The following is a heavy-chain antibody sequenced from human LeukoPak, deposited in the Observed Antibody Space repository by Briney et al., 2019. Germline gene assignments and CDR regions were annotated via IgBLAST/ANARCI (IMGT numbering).Heavy chain of an antibody. Sequence: GGSLRLSCAASGFTFSSYAMSWARQAPGKGLEWVSAISGSGGSTYYADSVKGRFTISRDNSKNTLYLQMNSLRAEDTAVYYCAKVGVATTVWYFDLWGRGTLVTVSS. CDR1: GFTFSSYA. V-gene: IGHV3-23*01. CDR3: AKVGVATTVWYFDL. CDR2: ISGSGGST. J-gene: IGHJ2*01. D-gene: IGHD4-11*01.